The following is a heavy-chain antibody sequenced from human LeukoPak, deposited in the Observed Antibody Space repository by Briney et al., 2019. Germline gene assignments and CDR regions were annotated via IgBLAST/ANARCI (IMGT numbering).Heavy chain of an antibody. V-gene: IGHV1-18*01. CDR1: GYTFTSYG. J-gene: IGHJ3*02. CDR3: ASLYSSGYNDAFDI. Sequence: ASVKVSCKASGYTFTSYGISWVRQAPGQGLEWMGWISAYNGNTNHAQKLQGRVTMTTDTSTSTAYMELRSLRSDDTAVYYCASLYSSGYNDAFDIWGQGTMVTVSS. CDR2: ISAYNGNT. D-gene: IGHD3-22*01.